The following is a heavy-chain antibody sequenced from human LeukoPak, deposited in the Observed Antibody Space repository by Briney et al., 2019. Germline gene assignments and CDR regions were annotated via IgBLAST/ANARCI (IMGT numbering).Heavy chain of an antibody. Sequence: SETLSLTCTVSGGSISSYYWSWIRQPAGKGLEWIGRIYTSGSTNYNPSLKSRVTMSVDTSKNQFSLKLSSVTAADTAVYYCARLGDDFWSGYFNWFDPWGQGTLVTVSS. D-gene: IGHD3-3*01. CDR3: ARLGDDFWSGYFNWFDP. V-gene: IGHV4-4*07. J-gene: IGHJ5*02. CDR1: GGSISSYY. CDR2: IYTSGST.